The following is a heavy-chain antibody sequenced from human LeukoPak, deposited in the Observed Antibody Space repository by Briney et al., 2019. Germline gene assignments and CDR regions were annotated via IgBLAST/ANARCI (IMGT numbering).Heavy chain of an antibody. D-gene: IGHD5-24*01. CDR2: ISSSGSYI. V-gene: IGHV3-21*04. CDR1: GFTFTSHS. Sequence: GGSLRLSCAASGFTFTSHSMNWVRQAPGKGLEWVSFISSSGSYIYYADSVKGRFTISRDNAKNSLYLQMNSLRAEDTAVYYCARHLEEGWFDPWGQGTLVTVSS. J-gene: IGHJ5*02. CDR3: ARHLEEGWFDP.